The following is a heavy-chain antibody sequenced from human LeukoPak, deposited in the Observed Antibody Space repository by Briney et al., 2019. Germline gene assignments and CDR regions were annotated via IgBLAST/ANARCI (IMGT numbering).Heavy chain of an antibody. CDR2: IYYSGST. V-gene: IGHV4-39*01. J-gene: IGHJ6*03. Sequence: SETLSLTCTVSGSSISSSSYYWGWIRQPPGKGLEWIGSIYYSGSTYYNPSLKSRVTISVDTSKNQFSLKLSSVTAADTAVYYCARPQAYYDFWSGYPYYYYYYMDVWGKGTTVTVSS. CDR1: GSSISSSSYY. D-gene: IGHD3-3*01. CDR3: ARPQAYYDFWSGYPYYYYYYMDV.